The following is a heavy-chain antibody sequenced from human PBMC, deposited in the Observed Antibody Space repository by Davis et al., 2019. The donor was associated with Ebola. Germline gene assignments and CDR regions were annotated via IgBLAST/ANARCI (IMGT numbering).Heavy chain of an antibody. CDR2: IYYSGST. Sequence: MPSETLSLTCTVSGGSVSSGSYYWSWIRQPPGKGLEWIGYIYYSGSTNYNPSLKSRVTISVDTSKNQFSLKLSSVTAADTAVYYCARAHDFWSGYYVDYWGQGTLVTVSS. J-gene: IGHJ4*02. D-gene: IGHD3-3*01. CDR1: GGSVSSGSYY. V-gene: IGHV4-61*01. CDR3: ARAHDFWSGYYVDY.